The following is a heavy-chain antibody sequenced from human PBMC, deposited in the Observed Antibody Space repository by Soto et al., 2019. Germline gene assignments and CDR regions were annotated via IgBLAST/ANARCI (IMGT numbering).Heavy chain of an antibody. CDR1: GFTFSDHY. CDR3: ARDRRGYCSGGSCYSGYYYGMDV. D-gene: IGHD2-15*01. Sequence: QVQLVESGGGLVMPGASLRLSCAASGFTFSDHYMSWIRQAPGKGLEWIGEINHSGSTNYNPSLKSRVTISVDTSKNQFSLKLSSVTAADTAVYYCARDRRGYCSGGSCYSGYYYGMDVWGQGTTVTVSS. J-gene: IGHJ6*02. V-gene: IGHV4-34*01. CDR2: INHSGST.